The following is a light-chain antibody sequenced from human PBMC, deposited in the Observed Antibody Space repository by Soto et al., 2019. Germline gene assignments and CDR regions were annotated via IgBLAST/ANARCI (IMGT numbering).Light chain of an antibody. CDR3: QQYNSYSVYT. CDR2: DAS. J-gene: IGKJ2*01. CDR1: QSISSW. V-gene: IGKV1-5*01. Sequence: DIQMTQSPSTLSASVGDRVTITCRASQSISSWLAWYQQKPGKAPKLLIYDASSLESGVASRFSGSASGTDFLLTISSLQPDDFATYYCQQYNSYSVYTFGHGTQLQIK.